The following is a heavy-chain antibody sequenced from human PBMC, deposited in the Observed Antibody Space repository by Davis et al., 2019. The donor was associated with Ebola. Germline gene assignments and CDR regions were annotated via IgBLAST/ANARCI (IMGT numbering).Heavy chain of an antibody. CDR2: IIPIFGTA. CDR3: ARDPLVAGFYWYFDL. V-gene: IGHV1-69*13. D-gene: IGHD6-19*01. J-gene: IGHJ2*01. Sequence: AASVKVSCKASGYTFTSYGISWVRQAPGQGLEWMGGIIPIFGTANYAQKFQGRVTITADESTSTAYMELSSLRSEDTAVYYCARDPLVAGFYWYFDLWGRGTLVTVSS. CDR1: GYTFTSYG.